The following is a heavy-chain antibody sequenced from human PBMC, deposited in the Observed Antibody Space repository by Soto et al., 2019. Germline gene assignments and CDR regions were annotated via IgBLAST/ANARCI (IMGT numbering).Heavy chain of an antibody. J-gene: IGHJ3*02. CDR3: ARGRGTPFTPRAAFDI. V-gene: IGHV3-21*01. CDR2: ISSSSSYI. Sequence: GGSLRLSCAASGFTFSSYSMNWVRQAPGKGLEWVSSISSSSSYIYYADSVKGRFTISRDNAKNSLYLQMNSLRAEDTAVYYCARGRGTPFTPRAAFDIWGQGTMVTVSS. CDR1: GFTFSSYS. D-gene: IGHD1-7*01.